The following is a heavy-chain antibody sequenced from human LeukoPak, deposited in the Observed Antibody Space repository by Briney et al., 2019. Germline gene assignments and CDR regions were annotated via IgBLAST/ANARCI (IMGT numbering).Heavy chain of an antibody. D-gene: IGHD1-26*01. V-gene: IGHV4-4*07. CDR1: GGSMSNYY. Sequence: PSETLSLTCIVSGGSMSNYYWSWIRQPAGRGLEWIGRVYFSGNTNYNPSLMGRVTMSVDTSKNQFSLNLTSVTAADTAVYYCARVGSDGSYFDYWGQGPLVTVSS. CDR2: VYFSGNT. J-gene: IGHJ4*02. CDR3: ARVGSDGSYFDY.